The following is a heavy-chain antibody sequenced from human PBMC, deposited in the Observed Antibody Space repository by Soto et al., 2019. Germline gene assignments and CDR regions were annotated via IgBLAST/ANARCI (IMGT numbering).Heavy chain of an antibody. CDR1: GGSFSSSTYY. V-gene: IGHV4-39*01. J-gene: IGHJ5*02. Sequence: QLQLQESGPGLVKPSETLSLTCTVSGGSFSSSTYYWGWIRQPPGKGLEWIGSMYSGGNTYYNPSLKSRVTVSVDTSKNHFSLKLTSVTAAVTAMYYCARQPYDSTGYYYGAWGQGTLVTVSS. D-gene: IGHD3-22*01. CDR3: ARQPYDSTGYYYGA. CDR2: MYSGGNT.